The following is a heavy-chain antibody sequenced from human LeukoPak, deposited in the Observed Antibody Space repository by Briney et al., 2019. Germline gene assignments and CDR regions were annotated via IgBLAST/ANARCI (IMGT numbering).Heavy chain of an antibody. V-gene: IGHV4-59*01. CDR3: ARDRPWRADY. J-gene: IGHJ4*02. CDR2: IYYTGNT. CDR1: GGSISSYY. D-gene: IGHD6-6*01. Sequence: PSETLSLTCTVSGGSISSYYSSWIRQPPGKGMEWIGYIYYTGNTSYNPSLKTRVTISVDTTKNQFSLKLSAVTAADTAVYYCARDRPWRADYWGQGTLVTVSS.